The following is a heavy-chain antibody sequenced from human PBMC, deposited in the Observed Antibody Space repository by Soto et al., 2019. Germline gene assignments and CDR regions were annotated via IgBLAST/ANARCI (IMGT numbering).Heavy chain of an antibody. CDR1: GFTFISYG. CDR3: ARGQDYYYYGMDV. V-gene: IGHV3-33*01. Sequence: QVQLVESGGGVVQPGRSLRLSCAASGFTFISYGMHWVRQAPGKGLEWVAVIWYDGSNKYYADSVKGRFTISRDNSKNTLYLQMNSLRAEDTAVYYCARGQDYYYYGMDVWGQGTTVTVSS. J-gene: IGHJ6*02. CDR2: IWYDGSNK.